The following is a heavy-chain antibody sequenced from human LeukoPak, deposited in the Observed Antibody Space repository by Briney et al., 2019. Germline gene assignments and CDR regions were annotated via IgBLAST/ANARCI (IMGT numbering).Heavy chain of an antibody. CDR1: GFTFGTYG. Sequence: QSAGSLRLSCAASGFTFGTYGLHWVRRAPGQGLEWLSYICYSGRAIYYASPEKGRFTISRDNDDNSLYLQMSSLRAEDTAVYYCARDDSGCYYYMDFWGEGTTVTVSS. D-gene: IGHD3-10*01. CDR2: ICYSGRAI. CDR3: ARDDSGCYYYMDF. V-gene: IGHV3-48*01. J-gene: IGHJ6*03.